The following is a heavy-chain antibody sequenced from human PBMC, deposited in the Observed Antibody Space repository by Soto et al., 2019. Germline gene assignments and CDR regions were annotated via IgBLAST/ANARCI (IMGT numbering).Heavy chain of an antibody. CDR1: AFTSRNYA. CDR3: TKDLVPGGVDV. J-gene: IGHJ6*02. CDR2: FDFNSGRV. V-gene: IGHV3-9*02. Sequence: GGSLRLSCIASAFTSRNYAMHWVRQAPGKGLEWVSGFDFNSGRVGYADSVKGRFTISRDNAKNSLSLEMNSLRVEDTALYYCTKDLVPGGVDVWGQGTTVT. D-gene: IGHD3-10*01.